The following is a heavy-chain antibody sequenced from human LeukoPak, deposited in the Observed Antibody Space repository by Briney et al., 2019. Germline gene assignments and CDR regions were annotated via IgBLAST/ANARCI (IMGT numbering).Heavy chain of an antibody. CDR1: GFTFSSYA. CDR3: AKGRSGYYYDSSGYYDAFDI. CDR2: ISGSGGST. J-gene: IGHJ3*02. V-gene: IGHV3-23*01. D-gene: IGHD3-22*01. Sequence: GGSLRLSCAASGFTFSSYAMSWVRQAPGKGLEWVSAISGSGGSTYYADSVKGRFTISRDNSKNTLYLQMNSLRAEDTAVYYCAKGRSGYYYDSSGYYDAFDIWGQGTMVTVSS.